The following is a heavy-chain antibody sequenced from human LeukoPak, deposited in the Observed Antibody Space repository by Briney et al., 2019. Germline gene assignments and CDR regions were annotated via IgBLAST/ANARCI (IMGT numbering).Heavy chain of an antibody. J-gene: IGHJ3*02. Sequence: ASVKVSCKASGGTFSSYAISWVRQAPGQGLEWMGWISAYNGNTNYAQKLQGRVTMTTDTSTSTAYMELRSLRSDDTAVYYCARADDSYCSSTSCLDAFDIWGQGTMVTVSS. D-gene: IGHD2-2*01. CDR2: ISAYNGNT. V-gene: IGHV1-18*01. CDR3: ARADDSYCSSTSCLDAFDI. CDR1: GGTFSSYA.